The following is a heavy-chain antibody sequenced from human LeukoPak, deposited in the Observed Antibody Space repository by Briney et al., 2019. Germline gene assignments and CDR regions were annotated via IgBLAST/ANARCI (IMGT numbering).Heavy chain of an antibody. CDR2: ISAYNGNT. V-gene: IGHV1-18*01. Sequence: HGASVKVSCKASGYTFTSYGISWVRQAPGQGLEWMGWISAYNGNTNYAQKLQGRVTMTTDTSTSTAYMELRSLRSDDTAVYYCATNLRWGSSWYPSVFDIWGQGTMVTVSS. D-gene: IGHD6-13*01. J-gene: IGHJ3*02. CDR1: GYTFTSYG. CDR3: ATNLRWGSSWYPSVFDI.